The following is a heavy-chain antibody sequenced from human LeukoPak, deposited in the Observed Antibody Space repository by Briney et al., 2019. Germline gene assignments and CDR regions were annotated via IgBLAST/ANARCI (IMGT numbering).Heavy chain of an antibody. V-gene: IGHV4-59*12. Sequence: SETLSLTCTVSGGSISSYYWSWIRQPPGKGLEWIGYIYYSGSTNYNPSLKSRVTISVDTSKNQFSLKLSSVTAADTAVYYCARGEAMYYYDSSGYYSFDYWGQGTLVTVSS. J-gene: IGHJ4*02. CDR2: IYYSGST. D-gene: IGHD3-22*01. CDR3: ARGEAMYYYDSSGYYSFDY. CDR1: GGSISSYY.